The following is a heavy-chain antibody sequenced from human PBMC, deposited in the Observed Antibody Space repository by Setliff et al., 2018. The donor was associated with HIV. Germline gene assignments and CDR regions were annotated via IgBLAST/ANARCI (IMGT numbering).Heavy chain of an antibody. Sequence: SETLSLTCTVSGGSISSRTYYWGCIRQPPGKGLEWIGSIYYSGTTYYNPSLKSRVTISIGTSKNQFSLKLSSVTAADTAVYYCARGLSFYDPGGFDYWGQGTLVTVSS. D-gene: IGHD3-22*01. CDR2: IYYSGTT. V-gene: IGHV4-39*01. J-gene: IGHJ4*02. CDR1: GGSISSRTYY. CDR3: ARGLSFYDPGGFDY.